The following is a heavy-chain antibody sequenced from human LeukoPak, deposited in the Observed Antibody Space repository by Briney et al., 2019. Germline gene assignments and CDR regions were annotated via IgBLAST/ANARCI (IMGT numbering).Heavy chain of an antibody. CDR3: ARHFTTGSIDH. V-gene: IGHV3-33*01. D-gene: IGHD3-9*01. CDR1: GFTFSSYG. Sequence: GRSLRLSCAASGFTFSSYGMHWVRQAPGKGLEWVAVIWYGGSNKYYADSVKGRFTISRDNSHNTLFLQMNSLRAEDTAVYYCARHFTTGSIDHWGQGNLVTVSS. CDR2: IWYGGSNK. J-gene: IGHJ4*02.